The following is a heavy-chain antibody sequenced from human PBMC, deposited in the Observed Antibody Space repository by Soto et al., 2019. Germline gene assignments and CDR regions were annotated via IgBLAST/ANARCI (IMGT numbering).Heavy chain of an antibody. CDR1: GFTFSSYA. D-gene: IGHD3-22*01. CDR2: ISYDGSNK. V-gene: IGHV3-30-3*01. J-gene: IGHJ4*02. CDR3: ARDVTMIVVAPDY. Sequence: GGSLRLSCEASGFTFSSYAMHWVRQAPGKGLEWVAVISYDGSNKYYADSVKGRFTISRDNSKNTLYLQMNSLRAEDTAVYYCARDVTMIVVAPDYWGQGTPVTVSS.